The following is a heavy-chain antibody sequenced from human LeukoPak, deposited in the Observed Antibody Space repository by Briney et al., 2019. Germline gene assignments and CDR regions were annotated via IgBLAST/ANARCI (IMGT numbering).Heavy chain of an antibody. CDR1: GFTFSSYS. CDR3: ARPGIAVAGEFFDY. J-gene: IGHJ4*02. D-gene: IGHD6-19*01. Sequence: PGGSLRLSCAASGFTFSSYSMNWVRQAPGKGLEWVSYISSSTNTIYYADSVKGRFTISRDNAKNSLYLQMNSLRAEDTAVHYCARPGIAVAGEFFDYWGQGTLVTVSS. CDR2: ISSSTNTI. V-gene: IGHV3-48*01.